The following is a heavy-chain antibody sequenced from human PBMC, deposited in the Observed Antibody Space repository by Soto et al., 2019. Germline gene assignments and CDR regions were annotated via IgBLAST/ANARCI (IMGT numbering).Heavy chain of an antibody. D-gene: IGHD5-12*01. CDR2: IYYSGST. CDR1: GGSISSYY. Sequence: SETLSLTCTVSGGSISSYYWSWIRQPPGKGLEWIGYIYYSGSTNYNPSLKSRVTISVDTSKNQFSLKLSSVTAAGTAVYYCAKGGYDYGYFDYWGQGTLVTVSS. J-gene: IGHJ4*02. V-gene: IGHV4-59*01. CDR3: AKGGYDYGYFDY.